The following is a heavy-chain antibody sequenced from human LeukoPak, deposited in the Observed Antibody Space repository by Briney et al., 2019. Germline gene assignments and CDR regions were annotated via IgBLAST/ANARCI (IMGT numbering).Heavy chain of an antibody. CDR2: IYYTGIT. CDR1: GGSIRSSGYY. J-gene: IGHJ4*02. Sequence: SETLSLTCTVSGGSIRSSGYYWGWIRQPPGKGLEWIGSIYYTGITYYNPSLKSRVTISVDTSKNQFSLKLSSVTAADTAVYYCARLDIAVVPATSSDFWGQGTLVTVSS. V-gene: IGHV4-39*01. CDR3: ARLDIAVVPATSSDF. D-gene: IGHD2-2*03.